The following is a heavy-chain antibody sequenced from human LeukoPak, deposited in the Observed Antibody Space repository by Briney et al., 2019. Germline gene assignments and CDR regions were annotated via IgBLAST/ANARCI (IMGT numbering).Heavy chain of an antibody. V-gene: IGHV1-2*04. Sequence: ASVKVSCKASGYTFTGYYMHWVRQAPGQGLEWMGWINPNSGGTNYAQKFQGWVTMTRDTSISTAYMELSRLRSDDTAVYYCARSDSSTSTNHDYWGQGTLVTVSS. CDR1: GYTFTGYY. CDR2: INPNSGGT. CDR3: ARSDSSTSTNHDY. J-gene: IGHJ4*02. D-gene: IGHD2-2*01.